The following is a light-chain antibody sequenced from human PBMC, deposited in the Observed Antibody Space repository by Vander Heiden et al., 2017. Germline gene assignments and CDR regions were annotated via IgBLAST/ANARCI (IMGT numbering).Light chain of an antibody. V-gene: IGLV2-23*02. CDR2: EVD. CDR1: SSGVGRYDL. CDR3: CSYGRRT. Sequence: QSALTPPASVSGSPGQSITISCTGTSSGVGRYDLVSWYQQHPGKAPKLIIYEVDKRPSGVSNRFSGSKSGNTASLTISGLQAEDEADYFCCSYGRRTFGRGTKLTVL. J-gene: IGLJ2*01.